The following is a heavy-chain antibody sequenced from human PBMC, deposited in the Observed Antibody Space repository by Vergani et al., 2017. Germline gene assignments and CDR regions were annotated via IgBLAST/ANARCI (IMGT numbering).Heavy chain of an antibody. Sequence: QVQLQESGPGLVKPSQTLSLTCTVSGGSISSGGYYWSWIRQHPGKGLEWIGYIYYSGSTYYNPSLKSRVTISVDTSKNQFSLKLSSVTAADTAVYYCARGTTVVTPGFNRKHQSRRYFDYWGQGTLVTVSS. CDR1: GGSISSGGYY. CDR2: IYYSGST. J-gene: IGHJ4*02. CDR3: ARGTTVVTPGFNRKHQSRRYFDY. D-gene: IGHD4-23*01. V-gene: IGHV4-31*03.